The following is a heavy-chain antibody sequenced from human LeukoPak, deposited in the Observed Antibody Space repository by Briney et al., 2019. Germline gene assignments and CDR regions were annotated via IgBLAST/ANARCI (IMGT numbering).Heavy chain of an antibody. CDR1: GYTFTIYA. CDR3: ATPGPYYYGSGSYELAFDI. CDR2: INAGNGNT. Sequence: ASVKVSCTASGYTFTIYAMHWVRQAPGQRLEWMGWINAGNGNTKYSQKFQGRVTITRDTSASTAYMELSSLRSEDTAVYYCATPGPYYYGSGSYELAFDIWGQGTMVTVSS. V-gene: IGHV1-3*01. J-gene: IGHJ3*02. D-gene: IGHD3-10*01.